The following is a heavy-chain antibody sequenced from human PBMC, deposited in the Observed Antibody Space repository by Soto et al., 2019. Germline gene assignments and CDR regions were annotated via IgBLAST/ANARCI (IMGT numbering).Heavy chain of an antibody. V-gene: IGHV5-10-1*01. CDR2: ISPSDSNI. CDR3: ARLGLAATYSYGMDV. D-gene: IGHD2-15*01. CDR1: GYSFMSYW. J-gene: IGHJ6*02. Sequence: GESLKISCKGSGYSFMSYWISWVRQMPGRGLEWRGRISPSDSNIDYSPSFQGHVTSSADMSTSTAYLKWSSLRASDTAIYYCARLGLAATYSYGMDVWGQGTTVTVSS.